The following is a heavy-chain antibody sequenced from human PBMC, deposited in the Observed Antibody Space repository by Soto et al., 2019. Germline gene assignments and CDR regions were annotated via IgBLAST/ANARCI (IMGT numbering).Heavy chain of an antibody. Sequence: GESLKISCQGSGYRFTSSWIGWVRQMPGKGLEWLGNVYPSDSDVRYSPSFEGRVTISADKSISTAYLQWSSLKASDTATYFCTRPQSSGWYDYWGQGTLVTVSS. D-gene: IGHD6-19*01. V-gene: IGHV5-51*01. J-gene: IGHJ4*02. CDR2: VYPSDSDV. CDR1: GYRFTSSW. CDR3: TRPQSSGWYDY.